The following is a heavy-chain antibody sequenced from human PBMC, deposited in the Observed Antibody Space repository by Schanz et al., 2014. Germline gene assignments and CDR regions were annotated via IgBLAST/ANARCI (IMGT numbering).Heavy chain of an antibody. D-gene: IGHD6-13*01. J-gene: IGHJ6*02. CDR1: GFTFSSYA. CDR3: ARVRRRIATPSTPAFRNYYYYAMDA. CDR2: ISNDGSIK. Sequence: QVQLLQFGGGVVQPGRSLRLSCAASGFTFSSYAMHWVRQAPGKGLEWVALISNDGSIKYYADSVEGRFTISRDNSKNTLYLQMNRLRAEDTSVYFCARVRRRIATPSTPAFRNYYYYAMDAWGQGTTVTVSS. V-gene: IGHV3-30-3*01.